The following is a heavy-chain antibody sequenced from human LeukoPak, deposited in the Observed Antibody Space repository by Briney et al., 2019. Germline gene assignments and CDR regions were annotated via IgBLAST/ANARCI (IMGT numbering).Heavy chain of an antibody. Sequence: SETLSLTCTVSGGSISSYYWSWIRQPPGKGLEWIGFIYYSGSTNYNPSLKSRVTISVDTSKNQFSLKLSSVTAADTAVYYCARSLTFGGLIAYYDYWGQGTLVTVSS. CDR3: ARSLTFGGLIAYYDY. J-gene: IGHJ4*02. CDR1: GGSISSYY. D-gene: IGHD3-16*02. V-gene: IGHV4-59*01. CDR2: IYYSGST.